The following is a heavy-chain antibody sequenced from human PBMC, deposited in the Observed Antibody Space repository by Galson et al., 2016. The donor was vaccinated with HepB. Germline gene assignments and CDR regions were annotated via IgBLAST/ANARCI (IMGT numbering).Heavy chain of an antibody. Sequence: PALVKPTQTLTLTCTFSGFSVSTSGVGVGWIRQSPGKALEWLALIYWDDNKRYSPSLKTRLSITKDTSKNQVVLTMTNMDPVDTATYYCAHSRVGATGDYYYGLDVWGQGTTVTGSS. CDR2: IYWDDNK. V-gene: IGHV2-5*02. CDR1: GFSVSTSGVG. D-gene: IGHD1-26*01. CDR3: AHSRVGATGDYYYGLDV. J-gene: IGHJ6*01.